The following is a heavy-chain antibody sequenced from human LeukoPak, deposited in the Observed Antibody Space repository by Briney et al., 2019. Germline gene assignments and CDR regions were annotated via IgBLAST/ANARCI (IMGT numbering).Heavy chain of an antibody. Sequence: PSETLSLTCAVSGASISSNTWWSWVRQPPGKGLEWTGEIFHSGSSNYNPSLKSRLTISLDKSKNQFSLKLSSMTAADTAGYYCARAKGIGLRGYSYGYYFDYWGQGILVTVSS. CDR1: GASISSNTW. CDR2: IFHSGSS. D-gene: IGHD5-18*01. V-gene: IGHV4-4*02. CDR3: ARAKGIGLRGYSYGYYFDY. J-gene: IGHJ4*02.